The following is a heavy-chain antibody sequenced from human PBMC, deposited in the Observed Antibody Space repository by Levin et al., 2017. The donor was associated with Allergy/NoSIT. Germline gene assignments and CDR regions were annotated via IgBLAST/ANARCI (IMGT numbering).Heavy chain of an antibody. J-gene: IGHJ3*01. D-gene: IGHD1-26*01. CDR3: ARGAVGGDVGSFDL. V-gene: IGHV3-48*03. CDR1: GFTFSSYE. Sequence: GGSLRLSCAASGFTFSSYEMNWVRQAPGKGPEWVAYISSSGGTMYYADSVKGRITISRDNSLYLQIDSLRAEDTGVYYCARGAVGGDVGSFDLWGQGTMVTVSS. CDR2: ISSSGGTM.